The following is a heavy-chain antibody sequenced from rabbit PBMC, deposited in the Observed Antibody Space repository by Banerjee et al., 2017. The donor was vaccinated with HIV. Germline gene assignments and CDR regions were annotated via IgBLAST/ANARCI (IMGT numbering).Heavy chain of an antibody. CDR2: IYTSISST. CDR1: GFDLSSYYD. Sequence: QEQLEESGGGLVKPGGSLTLTCKASGFDLSSYYDMCWVRQAPGKGLELIACIYTSISSTWYASWAKGRFTISKTSSTTVTLQMTSLTAADTATYFCARDLAGVTGWNFGLWGQGTLVTVS. CDR3: ARDLAGVTGWNFGL. D-gene: IGHD4-1*01. V-gene: IGHV1S45*01. J-gene: IGHJ3*01.